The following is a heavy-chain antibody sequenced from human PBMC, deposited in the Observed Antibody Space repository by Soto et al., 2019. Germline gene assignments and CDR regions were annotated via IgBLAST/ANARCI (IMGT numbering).Heavy chain of an antibody. J-gene: IGHJ5*02. V-gene: IGHV4-31*01. CDR3: ARLSCSWQSWFDP. D-gene: IGHD6-13*01. CDR1: GGSISSNDFY. CDR2: IYYSGNT. Sequence: QVQLQESGPGLVKPSQTLSLTCIVSGGSISSNDFYWSWIRQHPGKGLEWIGYIYYSGNTYYNPSLKSQVTILVDTSKNQFSLKVSSVTAGDTAVYYCARLSCSWQSWFDPLGQGTLVTVSS.